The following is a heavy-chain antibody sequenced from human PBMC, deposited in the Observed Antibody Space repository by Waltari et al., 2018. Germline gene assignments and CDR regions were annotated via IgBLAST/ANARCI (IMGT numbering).Heavy chain of an antibody. CDR1: GGSISRSSYY. D-gene: IGHD2-21*02. J-gene: IGHJ4*02. V-gene: IGHV4-39*01. Sequence: QLQLQESGPGLVKPSETLSLTCTVSGGSISRSSYYWGWIRQPPGKGLEWIGSIYYSGSTYYNPSLKSRVTISVDTSKNQFSLKLSSVTAADTAVYYCASPYGGNSVTRFDYWGQGTLVTVSS. CDR2: IYYSGST. CDR3: ASPYGGNSVTRFDY.